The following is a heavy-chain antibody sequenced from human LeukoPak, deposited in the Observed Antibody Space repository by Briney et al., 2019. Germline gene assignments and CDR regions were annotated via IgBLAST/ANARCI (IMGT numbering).Heavy chain of an antibody. D-gene: IGHD2-2*01. CDR2: INPSGGST. CDR1: GYTFTSYY. Sequence: GASVKVSCKASGYTFTSYYMHWVRQAPGQGLEWMGIINPSGGSTSYAQKFQGRVTITADESTSTAYMELSSLRSEDTAVYYCARDCSSTSCYQDYYYYYGMDVWGQGTTVTVSS. CDR3: ARDCSSTSCYQDYYYYYGMDV. V-gene: IGHV1-46*01. J-gene: IGHJ6*02.